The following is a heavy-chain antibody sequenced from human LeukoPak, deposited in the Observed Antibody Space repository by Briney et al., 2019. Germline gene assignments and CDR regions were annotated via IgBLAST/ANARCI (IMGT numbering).Heavy chain of an antibody. Sequence: GGSLRLSCAASGFTFSSYAMTWVRQAPGKGLEWVSAINYSGGTTYYADSVKGRFTISRDNSKNTLYLQMNSLRAEDTAVYYCARERGPCSGGSCEFDYWGRGTLVTVSS. J-gene: IGHJ4*02. D-gene: IGHD2-15*01. V-gene: IGHV3-23*01. CDR2: INYSGGTT. CDR3: ARERGPCSGGSCEFDY. CDR1: GFTFSSYA.